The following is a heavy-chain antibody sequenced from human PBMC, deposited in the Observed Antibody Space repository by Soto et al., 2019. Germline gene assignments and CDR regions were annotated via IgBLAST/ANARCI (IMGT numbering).Heavy chain of an antibody. V-gene: IGHV3-74*01. D-gene: IGHD1-26*01. J-gene: IGHJ4*02. CDR1: GFTFSRYW. CDR3: ARDHWEDGDQDNCSDY. CDR2: INSDGSST. Sequence: EVPLVESGGGLVQPGGSLRLSCAASGFTFSRYWMHWVRQAPGKGLVWVSRINSDGSSTSYADSVKGRFTISRDNAKNTVYLQMNSLRAEDTAVYYCARDHWEDGDQDNCSDYGGQGSLVTVSS.